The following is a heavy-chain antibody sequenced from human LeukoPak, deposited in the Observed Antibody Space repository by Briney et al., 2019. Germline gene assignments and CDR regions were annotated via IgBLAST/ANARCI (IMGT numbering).Heavy chain of an antibody. CDR3: ARDDPWLAVDY. J-gene: IGHJ4*02. CDR1: GFTFSSHW. CDR2: INSDGSST. Sequence: PGGFLRLSCAASGFTFSSHWMHWVRQAPGKGLVWVSRINSDGSSTSYADSVKGRFTISRDNAKNTLYLQMNSLRAEDTAVYYCARDDPWLAVDYWGQGTLVTVSS. D-gene: IGHD6-19*01. V-gene: IGHV3-74*01.